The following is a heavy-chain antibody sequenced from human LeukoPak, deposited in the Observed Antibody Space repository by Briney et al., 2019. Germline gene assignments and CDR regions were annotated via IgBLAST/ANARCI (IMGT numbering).Heavy chain of an antibody. D-gene: IGHD3-10*01. CDR1: GYTFTSYG. CDR3: ARMVRGVILCYFDY. V-gene: IGHV1-18*01. CDR2: ISAYNGNT. Sequence: GASVKVSCKASGYTFTSYGISWVRQAPGQGLEWMGWISAYNGNTNYAQKLQGRVTMTTDTSTSTAYMELRSLRSDDTAVYYCARMVRGVILCYFDYWGQGTLVTVSS. J-gene: IGHJ4*02.